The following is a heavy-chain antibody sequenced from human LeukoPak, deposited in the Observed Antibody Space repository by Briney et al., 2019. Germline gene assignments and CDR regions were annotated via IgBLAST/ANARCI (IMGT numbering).Heavy chain of an antibody. CDR1: GFTFSSYS. CDR3: ARSTTMTYDY. J-gene: IGHJ4*02. Sequence: PGGSLRLSCAASGFTFSSYSMNWVRQAPGKGLEWVSSISSSSSYIYYADSVKGRFTISRDNAKNSLYLQMNSLGAEETAVYYCARSTTMTYDYWGQGTLVTVSS. CDR2: ISSSSSYI. D-gene: IGHD3-22*01. V-gene: IGHV3-21*01.